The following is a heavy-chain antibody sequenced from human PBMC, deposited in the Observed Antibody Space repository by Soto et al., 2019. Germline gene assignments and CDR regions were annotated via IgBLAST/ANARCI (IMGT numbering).Heavy chain of an antibody. CDR2: IRSKAYGGTT. D-gene: IGHD3-10*01. CDR3: TRELWFGELLYYYYYYMDV. V-gene: IGHV3-49*03. J-gene: IGHJ6*03. Sequence: GESLKISCTASGFTFGDYAMSWFRQAPGKGLEWVGFIRSKAYGGTTEYAASVKGRFTISRDDSKSIAYLQMNSLKTEDTAVYYCTRELWFGELLYYYYYYMDVWGKGTTVTVSS. CDR1: GFTFGDYA.